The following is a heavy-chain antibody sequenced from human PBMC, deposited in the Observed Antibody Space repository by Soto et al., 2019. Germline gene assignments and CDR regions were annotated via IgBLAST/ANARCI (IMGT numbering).Heavy chain of an antibody. V-gene: IGHV3-23*01. J-gene: IGHJ5*02. CDR2: ISGSGGST. Sequence: EVQLLESGGGLVQPGGSLRLSCAASGFTFSSYAMSWVRQAPGKGLEWVSAISGSGGSTYYADSVKGRFTISRDNSKNSLYLQMNSLRAEDTAVYYCARVGISSWYRGGWFDPWGQGTLVTVSS. CDR3: ARVGISSWYRGGWFDP. CDR1: GFTFSSYA. D-gene: IGHD6-13*01.